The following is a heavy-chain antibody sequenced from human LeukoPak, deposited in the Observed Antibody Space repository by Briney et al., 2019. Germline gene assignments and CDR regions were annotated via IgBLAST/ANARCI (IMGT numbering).Heavy chain of an antibody. V-gene: IGHV3-30*18. CDR1: GFTFSSYG. D-gene: IGHD3-3*01. CDR3: AKDQLSFYDFWSGPFDY. Sequence: GGSLRLSCAASGFTFSSYGMHWVRQAPGKGLEWVAVISYDGSNKYYADSVKGRFTISRDNSKNTLYLQMNSLRAEDTAVYYCAKDQLSFYDFWSGPFDYWGQGTLVTVSS. CDR2: ISYDGSNK. J-gene: IGHJ4*02.